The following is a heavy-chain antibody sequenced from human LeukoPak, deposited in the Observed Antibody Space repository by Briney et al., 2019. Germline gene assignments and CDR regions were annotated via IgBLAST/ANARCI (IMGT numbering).Heavy chain of an antibody. CDR1: GSGFTSYW. CDR3: ARLSYYYVH. Sequence: GESLRIASKGSGSGFTSYWMSWVRQMRGKGLGWMGRLDPSESYTNYSPSFQGHVTISADKSISTAYLQWSSLKASDTAMYYCARLSYYYVHWGQGTLVTVSS. J-gene: IGHJ4*02. D-gene: IGHD3-10*02. CDR2: LDPSESYT. V-gene: IGHV5-10-1*01.